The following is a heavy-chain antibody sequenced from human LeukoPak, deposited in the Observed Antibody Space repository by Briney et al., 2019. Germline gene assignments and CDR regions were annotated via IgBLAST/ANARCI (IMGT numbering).Heavy chain of an antibody. CDR1: GDSISSDY. J-gene: IGHJ2*01. CDR2: IYYSGST. D-gene: IGHD1-26*01. V-gene: IGHV4-59*12. CDR3: ARVVRGATRTPWYFDL. Sequence: PSETLSLTCAVSGDSISSDYWSWIRQPPGKGLEWIGYIYYSGSTYYNPSLKSRVTISVDTSKNQFSLKLSSVTAADTAVYYCARVVRGATRTPWYFDLWGRGTLVTVSS.